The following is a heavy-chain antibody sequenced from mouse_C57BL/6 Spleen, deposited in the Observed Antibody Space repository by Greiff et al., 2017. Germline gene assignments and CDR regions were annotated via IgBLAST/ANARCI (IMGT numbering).Heavy chain of an antibody. D-gene: IGHD1-1*01. V-gene: IGHV1-19*01. CDR3: ARYYYGSEGCFAY. J-gene: IGHJ3*01. Sequence: EVQLQQSGPVLVKPGASVKMSCKASGYTFTDYYMNWVKQSHGKSLEWIGVINPYNGGTSYNQKFKGKATLTVDKSSSTAYMELNSLTSEDSAVYYCARYYYGSEGCFAYWGQATLVPVSA. CDR1: GYTFTDYY. CDR2: INPYNGGT.